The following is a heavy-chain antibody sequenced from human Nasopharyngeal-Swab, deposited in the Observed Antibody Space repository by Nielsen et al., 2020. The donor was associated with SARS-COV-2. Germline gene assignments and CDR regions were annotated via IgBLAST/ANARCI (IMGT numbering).Heavy chain of an antibody. CDR1: GYTFTSYY. CDR3: ARDTAMVTEYYYYGMDV. Sequence: ASVKVSCKASGYTFTSYYMHWVRQAPGQGLEWMGIINPSGGSTSYAQKFQGRVTMTTDTSTSTAYMELRSLRSDDTAVYYCARDTAMVTEYYYYGMDVWGQGTTVTVSS. CDR2: INPSGGST. D-gene: IGHD5-18*01. J-gene: IGHJ6*02. V-gene: IGHV1-46*01.